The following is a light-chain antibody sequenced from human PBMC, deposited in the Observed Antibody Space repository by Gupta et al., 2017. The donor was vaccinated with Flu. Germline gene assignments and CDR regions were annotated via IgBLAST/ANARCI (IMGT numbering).Light chain of an antibody. CDR2: DVS. J-gene: IGLJ1*01. Sequence: QSALTQPASVSVSPGQSITISCTVTSSDVGGSNYVSWYQQHPGKAPKLMIYDVSNRPSGVASRFSGSKSGNTASLTISGLQAEDETDYYCSSYTSSSTFYVFGTGTKVTVL. CDR1: SSDVGGSNY. CDR3: SSYTSSSTFYV. V-gene: IGLV2-14*01.